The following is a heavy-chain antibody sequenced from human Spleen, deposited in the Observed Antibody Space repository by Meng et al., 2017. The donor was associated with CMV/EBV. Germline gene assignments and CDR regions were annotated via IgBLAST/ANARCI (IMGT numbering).Heavy chain of an antibody. CDR3: ARVSITSGMAFDI. D-gene: IGHD1-26*01. V-gene: IGHV4-34*01. CDR1: GGSFSGYY. Sequence: SETLSLTCAVYGGSFSGYYWSWIRQPPGKGLEWIGEINHSGSTNYNPSLKSRVTISVDTSKNQFSLKLTSVTAADTAVYYCARVSITSGMAFDIWGQGTMVTVSS. J-gene: IGHJ3*02. CDR2: INHSGST.